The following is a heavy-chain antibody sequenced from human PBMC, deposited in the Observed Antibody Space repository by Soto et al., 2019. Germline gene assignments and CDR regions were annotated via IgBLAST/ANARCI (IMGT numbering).Heavy chain of an antibody. CDR3: ARDRSDFWSGTLDY. J-gene: IGHJ4*02. CDR1: GYTFTGYY. D-gene: IGHD3-3*01. V-gene: IGHV1-2*04. Sequence: ASVKVSCKASGYTFTGYYMHWVRQAPGQGLEWMGWINPNSGGTNYAQKFQGWVTMTRDRSISTAYMELSRLRADHTAVYYCARDRSDFWSGTLDYWGQGTLVTVSS. CDR2: INPNSGGT.